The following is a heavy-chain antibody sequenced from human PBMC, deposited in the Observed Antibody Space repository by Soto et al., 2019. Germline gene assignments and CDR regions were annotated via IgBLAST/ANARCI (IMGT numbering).Heavy chain of an antibody. CDR2: IIPIFGTA. CDR3: ARGIAARPPPFGYYYYGMDV. J-gene: IGHJ6*02. V-gene: IGHV1-69*01. CDR1: GGTFSSYA. D-gene: IGHD6-6*01. Sequence: QVQLVQSGAEVKKPGSSVKVSCKASGGTFSSYAISWVRQAPGQGLEWMGGIIPIFGTANYAQKFQGRVTITADEATSTAYMELSSLRSEDTAVYYCARGIAARPPPFGYYYYGMDVWGQGTTVTVSS.